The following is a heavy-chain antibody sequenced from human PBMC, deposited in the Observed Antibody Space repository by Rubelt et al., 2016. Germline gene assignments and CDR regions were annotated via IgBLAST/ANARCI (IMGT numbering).Heavy chain of an antibody. V-gene: IGHV1-69*04. Sequence: GQGLEWMGRIIPILGIANYAQKFQGRVTITADKSTSTAYMELSSLRSEDTAVYYCARDSSTSFWGQGTLVTVSS. D-gene: IGHD6-6*01. CDR3: ARDSSTSF. J-gene: IGHJ4*02. CDR2: IIPILGIA.